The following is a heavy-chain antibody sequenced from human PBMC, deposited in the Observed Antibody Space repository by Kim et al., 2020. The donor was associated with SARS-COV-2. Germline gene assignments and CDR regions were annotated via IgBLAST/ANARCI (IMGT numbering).Heavy chain of an antibody. V-gene: IGHV4-39*01. CDR1: GGPISSSSYY. Sequence: SETLSLTCTVSGGPISSSSYYWGWIRQPPGKGLEWIGSIYYSGSTYYNPSLKSRVTISVDTSKNQFSLKLSSVTAADTAVYYCASSIAAAGTRALDDFDYWGQGTLVTVSS. CDR2: IYYSGST. J-gene: IGHJ4*02. CDR3: ASSIAAAGTRALDDFDY. D-gene: IGHD6-13*01.